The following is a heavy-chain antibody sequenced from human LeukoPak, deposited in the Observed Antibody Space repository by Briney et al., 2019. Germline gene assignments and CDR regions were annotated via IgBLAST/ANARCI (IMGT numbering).Heavy chain of an antibody. Sequence: GGSLRLSCAASGFTFSGYAMHWVRQAPGKGLEWVAVISYDGSNKYYADSVKGRFTISRDNSKNTLYLQMNSLRAEDTAVYYCAKSFLSCSSRLANYYYYYMDVWGKGTTVTVSS. D-gene: IGHD6-13*01. V-gene: IGHV3-30-3*02. CDR3: AKSFLSCSSRLANYYYYYMDV. J-gene: IGHJ6*03. CDR2: ISYDGSNK. CDR1: GFTFSGYA.